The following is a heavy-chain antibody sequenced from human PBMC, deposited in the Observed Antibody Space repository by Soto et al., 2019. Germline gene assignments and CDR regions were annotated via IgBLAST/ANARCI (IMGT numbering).Heavy chain of an antibody. CDR3: ARGRKLGYCSGGSCHPTGF. CDR1: GYTFTSYD. D-gene: IGHD2-15*01. Sequence: GASVKVSCKASGYTFTSYDINWVRQATGQGLEWMGWMNPNSGNTGYAQKFQGRVTMTRNTSISTAYMELSSLRSEDTAVYYCARGRKLGYCSGGSCHPTGFWGQGTLVTVSS. CDR2: MNPNSGNT. J-gene: IGHJ4*02. V-gene: IGHV1-8*01.